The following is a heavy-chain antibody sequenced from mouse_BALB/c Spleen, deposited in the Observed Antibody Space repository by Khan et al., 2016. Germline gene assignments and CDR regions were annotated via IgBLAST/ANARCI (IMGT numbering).Heavy chain of an antibody. V-gene: IGHV2-6-1*01. CDR2: IWSDGST. CDR3: ARHYMCDYYAMDC. Sequence: VQPQESGPGLVAPSQSLSITCTISGFSLTSYGVHWVRQPPGKGLEWLVVIWSDGSTTYNSALKSRLNISKDNSKSQVFLKMNSLQTDDTAMYFCARHYMCDYYAMDCWGQGTSVTVSS. CDR1: GFSLTSYG. D-gene: IGHD1-3*01. J-gene: IGHJ4*01.